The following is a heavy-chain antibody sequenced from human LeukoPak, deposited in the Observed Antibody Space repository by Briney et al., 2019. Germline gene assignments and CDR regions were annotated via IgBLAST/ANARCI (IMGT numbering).Heavy chain of an antibody. D-gene: IGHD3-22*01. CDR2: IDNGGNT. CDR1: AFSVSTNY. Sequence: PGGSLRLSCAASAFSVSTNYMSWVRQAPGTGLECVSVIDNGGNTYYADSVKGRFTISRDNSKNTLYLQMNSLRAEDTAVYYCAGDKTTSGYYEFDYWGQGTLVTVSS. J-gene: IGHJ4*02. V-gene: IGHV3-53*01. CDR3: AGDKTTSGYYEFDY.